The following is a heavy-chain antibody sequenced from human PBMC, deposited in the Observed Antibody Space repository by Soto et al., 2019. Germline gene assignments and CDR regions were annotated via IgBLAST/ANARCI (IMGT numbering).Heavy chain of an antibody. V-gene: IGHV3-23*01. CDR3: AKVVEYYDSSGYFY. CDR1: GFTFSSYA. CDR2: ISGSGGST. Sequence: GGSLRLSCAASGFTFSSYAMSWVRQAPGKGLEWVSAISGSGGSTYYADSVKGRFTISRDNSKNTLYLQMNSLRAEDTAVYYCAKVVEYYDSSGYFYWGQGTLVTVSS. J-gene: IGHJ4*02. D-gene: IGHD3-22*01.